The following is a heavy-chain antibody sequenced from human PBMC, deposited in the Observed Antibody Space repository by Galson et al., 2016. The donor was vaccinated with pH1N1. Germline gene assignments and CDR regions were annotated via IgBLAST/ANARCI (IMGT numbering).Heavy chain of an antibody. CDR1: GGSIRSDGNY. J-gene: IGHJ6*02. D-gene: IGHD1-26*01. Sequence: TLSLTCTVAGGSIRSDGNYWSWIRQVPGKGLEWIGYIHFSGSTNYNPSLKSRSFISVDTSTNQFYLRLTSVTAADTAVYYWAREDLVVGEGWDYGLDFWGQGATVTVSS. CDR2: IHFSGST. V-gene: IGHV4-31*03. CDR3: AREDLVVGEGWDYGLDF.